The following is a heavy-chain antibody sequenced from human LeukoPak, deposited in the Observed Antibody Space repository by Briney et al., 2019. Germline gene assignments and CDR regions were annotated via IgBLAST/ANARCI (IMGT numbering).Heavy chain of an antibody. Sequence: PSETLSLTCTVSGGSISSGDYYWTWIRQPPGTGLEWIGYNYYSGNTHDNPSLKSRVSISVDTAKNQFSLNLSSVTAADTAVYYCARDQNKYDSSGYYYYQYGMDVWGQGTTVTVSS. CDR1: GGSISSGDYY. CDR3: ARDQNKYDSSGYYYYQYGMDV. CDR2: NYYSGNT. V-gene: IGHV4-30-4*01. J-gene: IGHJ6*02. D-gene: IGHD3-22*01.